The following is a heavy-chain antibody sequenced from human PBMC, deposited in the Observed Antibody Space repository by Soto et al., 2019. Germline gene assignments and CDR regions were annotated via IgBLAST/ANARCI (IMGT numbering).Heavy chain of an antibody. Sequence: QVQLQESGPGLVKPSQTLSLTCTVSGGSISSGGYYWSWIRQHPGKGLEWIGYIYYSGSTYYNPSLKSRVTISVDTSKNQFSLKLSSVTAADTAVYYCARVGYYGGNSKQAFDIWGQGTMVTVSS. CDR1: GGSISSGGYY. CDR2: IYYSGST. CDR3: ARVGYYGGNSKQAFDI. J-gene: IGHJ3*02. D-gene: IGHD4-17*01. V-gene: IGHV4-31*03.